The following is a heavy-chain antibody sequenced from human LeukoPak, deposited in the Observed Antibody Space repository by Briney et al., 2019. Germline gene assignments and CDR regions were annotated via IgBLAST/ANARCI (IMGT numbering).Heavy chain of an antibody. J-gene: IGHJ5*02. CDR3: ARGVIAAAVNGPFDP. Sequence: SETLSLTCTVSGGSINSHSYYWGWIRQPPGKGLEWIGEINHSGSTNYNPSLKSRVTISVDTSKNQFSLKLSSVTAADTAVYYCARGVIAAAVNGPFDPWGQGTLVTVSS. CDR1: GGSINSHSYY. D-gene: IGHD6-13*01. V-gene: IGHV4-39*07. CDR2: INHSGST.